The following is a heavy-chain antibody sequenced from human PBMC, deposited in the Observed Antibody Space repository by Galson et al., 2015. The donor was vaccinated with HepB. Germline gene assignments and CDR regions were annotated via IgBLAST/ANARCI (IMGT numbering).Heavy chain of an antibody. CDR2: FDPEDGET. V-gene: IGHV1-24*01. Sequence: SVKVSCKVSGYTLTELSMHWVRQAPGKGLEWMGGFDPEDGETIYAQKFQGRVTMTEDTSTDTAYMELSSLRSEDTAVYYCCGDWGYYDSSGYYYWFDPWGQGTLVTVSS. J-gene: IGHJ5*02. D-gene: IGHD3-22*01. CDR3: CGDWGYYDSSGYYYWFDP. CDR1: GYTLTELS.